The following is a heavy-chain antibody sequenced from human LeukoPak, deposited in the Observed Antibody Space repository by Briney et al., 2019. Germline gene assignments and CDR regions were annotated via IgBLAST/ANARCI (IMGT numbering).Heavy chain of an antibody. Sequence: GGSLRLSCAASGFTFDDYGMSWVRQAPGKGLEWASGINWNGGSTGYADSVKGRFTISRDNAKNSLYLQMNSLRAEDTALYHCARSLRYCSGGSCYQKDPWFDPWGQGTLVTVSS. D-gene: IGHD2-15*01. J-gene: IGHJ5*02. V-gene: IGHV3-20*01. CDR2: INWNGGST. CDR1: GFTFDDYG. CDR3: ARSLRYCSGGSCYQKDPWFDP.